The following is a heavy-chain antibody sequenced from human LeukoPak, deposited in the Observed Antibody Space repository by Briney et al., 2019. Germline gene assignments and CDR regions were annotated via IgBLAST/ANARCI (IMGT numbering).Heavy chain of an antibody. CDR1: GGSFSGYY. V-gene: IGHV4-34*09. D-gene: IGHD2-15*01. J-gene: IGHJ5*02. CDR3: ARDRRVVVASNWFDP. CDR2: INHSGST. Sequence: PPETLSLTCAVYGGSFSGYYWSWIRQSPGKGLEWIGEINHSGSTYYNPSLKSRVTISVDTSKNQFSLKLSSVTAADTAVYYCARDRRVVVASNWFDPWGQGTLVTVSS.